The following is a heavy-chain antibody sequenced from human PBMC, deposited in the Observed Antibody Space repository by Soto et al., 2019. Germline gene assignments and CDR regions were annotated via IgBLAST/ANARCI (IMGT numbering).Heavy chain of an antibody. CDR3: AKASGSSWPYYFDS. CDR1: GFSFSSYV. J-gene: IGHJ4*02. CDR2: MSGSGGST. Sequence: EVQLLESGGGLVQPGGSLRLSCAASGFSFSSYVMAWVRQAPGKGLEWVSAMSGSGGSTYYPDSVKGRFTISRDNSENTLYRQMNSLRAEDTAVYYCAKASGSSWPYYFDSWGQGTLVTVSS. V-gene: IGHV3-23*01. D-gene: IGHD6-13*01.